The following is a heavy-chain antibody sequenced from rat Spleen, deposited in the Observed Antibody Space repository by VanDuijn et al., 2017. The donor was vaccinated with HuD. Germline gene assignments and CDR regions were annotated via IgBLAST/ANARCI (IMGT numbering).Heavy chain of an antibody. CDR3: ATSQLGPGY. D-gene: IGHD5-1*01. J-gene: IGHJ2*01. V-gene: IGHV5-29*01. CDR2: ISTGGGNT. Sequence: EVHLVESGGGLVQPGRSLKLSCAASGFTFSNYGMAWVRQAPTKGLEWVATISTGGGNTYYRDSVKGRFTISRDNAESTLYLQMDSLRSEDTATYYCATSQLGPGYWGQGVMVTVSS. CDR1: GFTFSNYG.